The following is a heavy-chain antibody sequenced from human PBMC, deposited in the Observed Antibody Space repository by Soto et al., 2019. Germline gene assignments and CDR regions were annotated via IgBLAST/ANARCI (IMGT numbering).Heavy chain of an antibody. CDR3: ARHPGPNRGFDWLPDY. CDR1: GGSISSSSYY. D-gene: IGHD3-9*01. Sequence: SETLSLTCTVSGGSISSSSYYWGWIRQPPGKGLEWIGSIYYSGSTYYNPSLKSRVTISVDTSKNQFSLKLSSVTAADTAVYYCARHPGPNRGFDWLPDYWGQGTLVTVSS. CDR2: IYYSGST. J-gene: IGHJ4*02. V-gene: IGHV4-39*01.